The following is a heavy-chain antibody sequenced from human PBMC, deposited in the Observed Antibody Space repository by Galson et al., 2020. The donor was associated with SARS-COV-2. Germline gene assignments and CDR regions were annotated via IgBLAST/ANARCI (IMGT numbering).Heavy chain of an antibody. CDR1: GGSISSSSYY. J-gene: IGHJ4*02. V-gene: IGHV4-39*07. D-gene: IGHD1-26*01. CDR2: IYYSGST. Sequence: SETLSLTCTVSGGSISSSSYYWGWIRQPPGKGLEWIGSIYYSGSTYYNPSLKSRVTISVDTSKNQFSLKLSSVTAADTAVYYCAREGFARPPHLGAKFDYWGQGTLVTVSS. CDR3: AREGFARPPHLGAKFDY.